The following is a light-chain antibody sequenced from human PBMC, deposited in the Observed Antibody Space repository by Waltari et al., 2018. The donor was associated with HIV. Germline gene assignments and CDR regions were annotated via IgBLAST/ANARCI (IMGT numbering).Light chain of an antibody. J-gene: IGLJ2*01. V-gene: IGLV3-19*01. CDR3: HSRDSRGSHVV. Sequence: SSELTQDPSVSVALGQTVRITCQGDSLRSYYASWYKQKSGQAPVVVVFGRNYRPSGVPAGFSGSSAGNTATLTITGGQADDEADYYCHSRDSRGSHVVFGGGTKVTVL. CDR1: SLRSYY. CDR2: GRN.